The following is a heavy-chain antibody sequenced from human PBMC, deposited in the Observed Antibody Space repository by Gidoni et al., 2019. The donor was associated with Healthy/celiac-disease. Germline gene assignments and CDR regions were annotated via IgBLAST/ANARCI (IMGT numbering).Heavy chain of an antibody. CDR1: GFTFSSYS. V-gene: IGHV3-48*02. CDR2: ISSSSSTI. D-gene: IGHD4-17*01. Sequence: EVQLVESGGGLVQPGGSLRLSCAASGFTFSSYSMNWVRQAPGKGTEWVSYISSSSSTIYYADSVKGRFTISRDNAKNSLYLQMNSLRDEDTAVYYCARDLYGDSDNWFDPWGQGTLVTVSS. J-gene: IGHJ5*02. CDR3: ARDLYGDSDNWFDP.